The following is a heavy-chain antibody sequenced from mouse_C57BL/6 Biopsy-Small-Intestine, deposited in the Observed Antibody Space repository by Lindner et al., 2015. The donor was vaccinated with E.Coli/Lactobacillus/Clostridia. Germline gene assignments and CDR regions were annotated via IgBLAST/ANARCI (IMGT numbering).Heavy chain of an antibody. D-gene: IGHD2-12*01. J-gene: IGHJ3*01. CDR1: FNIKDHY. CDR3: SRNEIYAAWFAY. CDR2: IDPEDGET. V-gene: IGHV14-2*01. Sequence: EVQLQESGARACEARGLSQVVLHSFCFNIKDHYIHWVKQRTDQGLEWIGRIDPEDGETTYAPKFQGEATITVDTYSNSAYLQLSSLTSEDTAVYYCSRNEIYAAWFAYWGQGTLVTVSA.